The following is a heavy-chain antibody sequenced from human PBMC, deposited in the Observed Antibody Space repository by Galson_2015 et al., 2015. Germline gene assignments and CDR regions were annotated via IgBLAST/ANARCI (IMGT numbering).Heavy chain of an antibody. D-gene: IGHD5-12*01. CDR2: IWYDGSNK. CDR3: AREIPRRPIVAMGAFDI. J-gene: IGHJ3*02. V-gene: IGHV3-33*01. CDR1: GFTFSSYG. Sequence: SLRLSCAASGFTFSSYGMHWVRQAPGKGLEWVAVIWYDGSNKYYADSVKGRFTISRDNSKNTLYLQMNSLRAEDTAVYYCAREIPRRPIVAMGAFDIWGQGTMVTVSS.